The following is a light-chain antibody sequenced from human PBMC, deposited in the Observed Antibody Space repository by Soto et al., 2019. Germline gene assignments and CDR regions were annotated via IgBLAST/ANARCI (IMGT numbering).Light chain of an antibody. J-gene: IGKJ1*01. CDR1: QSIRSY. V-gene: IGKV1-39*01. Sequence: DIEISQSPSSLSACVGCIFTIGCGASQSIRSYLNWYQQRPGKAPRLLIYTASTLQSGVPSRFSGSGSGTDFTLTISSLQPEDFATYYCQQDNSYPWTFGQGTKVDIK. CDR2: TAS. CDR3: QQDNSYPWT.